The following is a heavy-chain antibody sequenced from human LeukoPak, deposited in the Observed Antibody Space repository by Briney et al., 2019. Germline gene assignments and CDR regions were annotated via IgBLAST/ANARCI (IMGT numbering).Heavy chain of an antibody. Sequence: GASVKVSCKASGYTFTSYGISWVRQAPGQGLEWMGWISAYNGNTNYAQKLQGRVTMTTDTSTSTAYMELRSLRSDDTAVYYCARDRSIYYDSSGYPFDYWGQGTLVTVSS. J-gene: IGHJ4*02. CDR3: ARDRSIYYDSSGYPFDY. V-gene: IGHV1-18*01. CDR2: ISAYNGNT. D-gene: IGHD3-22*01. CDR1: GYTFTSYG.